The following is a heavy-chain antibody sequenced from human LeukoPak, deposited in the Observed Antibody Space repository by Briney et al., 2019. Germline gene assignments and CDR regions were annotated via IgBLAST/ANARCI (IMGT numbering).Heavy chain of an antibody. CDR2: IVVGSGNT. Sequence: SVKVSCKASGFTFTSSAVQWVRQARGQRLEWIGWIVVGSGNTNYAQKFQERVTITRDMSTSTAYMELSSLRSEDTAVYYCAAGAYYYDSSGYYYHDCWGQGTLVTVSS. D-gene: IGHD3-22*01. V-gene: IGHV1-58*01. J-gene: IGHJ4*02. CDR1: GFTFTSSA. CDR3: AAGAYYYDSSGYYYHDC.